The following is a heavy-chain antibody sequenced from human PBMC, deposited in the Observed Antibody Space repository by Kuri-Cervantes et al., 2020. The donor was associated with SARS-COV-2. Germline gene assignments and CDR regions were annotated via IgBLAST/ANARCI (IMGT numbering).Heavy chain of an antibody. Sequence: SVKVSCKASGGTFSSYAISWVRQAPGQGLEWMGGIIPIFGTANYAQKFQGRVTITADESTSTAYMELSSLRSEDTAVYYCARRGGSYGDYGQRDYYYYGMDVWGQGTTVTVSS. V-gene: IGHV1-69*13. D-gene: IGHD4-17*01. CDR2: IIPIFGTA. J-gene: IGHJ6*02. CDR1: GGTFSSYA. CDR3: ARRGGSYGDYGQRDYYYYGMDV.